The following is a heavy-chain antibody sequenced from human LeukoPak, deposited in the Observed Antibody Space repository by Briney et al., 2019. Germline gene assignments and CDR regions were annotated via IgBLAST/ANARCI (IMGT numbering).Heavy chain of an antibody. Sequence: GGSLRLSCAASGFTFSSYAMSWVRQAPGKGLEWVSVIYSGGSTYYADSVKGRFTISRDNSKNTLYLQMNSLRAEDTAVYYCARAIPRPTVVTPGDYWGQGTLVTVSS. J-gene: IGHJ4*02. CDR3: ARAIPRPTVVTPGDY. V-gene: IGHV3-66*01. CDR1: GFTFSSYA. D-gene: IGHD4-23*01. CDR2: IYSGGST.